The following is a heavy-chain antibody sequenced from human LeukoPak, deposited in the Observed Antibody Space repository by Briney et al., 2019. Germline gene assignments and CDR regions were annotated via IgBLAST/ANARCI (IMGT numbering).Heavy chain of an antibody. V-gene: IGHV1-8*03. Sequence: ASVKVSCKASGYTFTSYDINWVRQATGQGLEWMGWMNPNSGNTGYAQKFQGRVTITRNTSISTAYMELSSLRSEDTAVYYCARNSMVRGSRLGYWGQGTLVTVSS. CDR1: GYTFTSYD. CDR3: ARNSMVRGSRLGY. D-gene: IGHD3-10*01. CDR2: MNPNSGNT. J-gene: IGHJ4*02.